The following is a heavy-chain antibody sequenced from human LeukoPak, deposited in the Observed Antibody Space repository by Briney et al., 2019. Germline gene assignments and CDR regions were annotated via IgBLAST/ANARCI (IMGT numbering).Heavy chain of an antibody. CDR1: GGSIRSSSYY. J-gene: IGHJ4*02. V-gene: IGHV4-39*01. Sequence: SETLSLTCTVSGGSIRSSSYYWGGIRQPPGKGLEWIGSIYYSGSTYYNPSLKSRVTISVDTSKNQVSLRLSSVTAADTAVYYCARLVGIAAHHFDYWGQGTLVTVSS. CDR3: ARLVGIAAHHFDY. CDR2: IYYSGST. D-gene: IGHD6-25*01.